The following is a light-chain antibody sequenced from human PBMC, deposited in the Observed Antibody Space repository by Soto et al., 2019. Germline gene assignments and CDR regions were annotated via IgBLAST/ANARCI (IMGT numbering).Light chain of an antibody. J-gene: IGKJ1*01. CDR2: LGS. Sequence: ETVVTQSPLTLPVTPGDRASSSCRSSQSLLYNNTYNYLDWYVQKPGQSPQLLVYLGSYRASGVPDRFSGSGSGTDFTLRISRVEAEDVGVYYCMQGLRTRRFGQGGKVAIK. CDR1: QSLLYNNTYNY. V-gene: IGKV2-28*01. CDR3: MQGLRTRR.